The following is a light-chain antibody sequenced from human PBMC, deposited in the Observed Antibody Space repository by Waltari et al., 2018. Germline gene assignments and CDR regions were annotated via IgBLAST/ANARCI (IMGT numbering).Light chain of an antibody. Sequence: QSVLTQPPSVSGAPGQGVTISCTGSSSNIGAGYDLPWYQQLPGTAPKLLIYGNSNRPSGVPDRFSGSKSGTSASLAITGLQAEDEADYYCQSYDSSLSGSVFGGGTKLTVL. V-gene: IGLV1-40*01. CDR2: GNS. CDR1: SSNIGAGYD. CDR3: QSYDSSLSGSV. J-gene: IGLJ3*02.